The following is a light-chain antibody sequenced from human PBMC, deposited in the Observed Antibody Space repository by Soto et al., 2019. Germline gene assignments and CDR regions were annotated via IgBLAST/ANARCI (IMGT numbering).Light chain of an antibody. V-gene: IGKV4-1*01. Sequence: DIVLTQSPDSLAVSLGARATIYCKSSKSLFYTLAIKNYLLWYQQKPGQPPRLLIYWAFTRESGVPDRFSGSGSGTDFTLTISSLQAEDVAVYYCQQYYTTPPTYTFGQGTKLEIK. J-gene: IGKJ2*01. CDR1: KSLFYTLAIKNY. CDR3: QQYYTTPPTYT. CDR2: WAF.